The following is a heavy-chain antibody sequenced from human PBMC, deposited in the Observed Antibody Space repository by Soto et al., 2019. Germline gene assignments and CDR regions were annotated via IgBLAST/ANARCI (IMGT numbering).Heavy chain of an antibody. CDR1: GFTFSSYG. J-gene: IGHJ4*02. CDR3: AKESRGRDGYNVFDY. CDR2: ISYDGSNK. D-gene: IGHD5-12*01. V-gene: IGHV3-30*18. Sequence: QVQLVESGGGVVQPGRSLRLSCAASGFTFSSYGMHWVRQAPGKGLEWVAVISYDGSNKYYAGSVKGRFTISRDNSKNTLYLQMNSLRAEDTAVYYCAKESRGRDGYNVFDYWGQGTLVTVSS.